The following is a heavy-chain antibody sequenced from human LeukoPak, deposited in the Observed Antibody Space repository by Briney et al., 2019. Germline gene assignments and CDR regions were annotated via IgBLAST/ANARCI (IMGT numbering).Heavy chain of an antibody. CDR3: VKGQTYYGSGSYKPH. CDR1: GFIFSSYA. V-gene: IGHV3-23*01. Sequence: GGSLRLSCAASGFIFSSYAMSWVRQAPGKGLEWVSTISGSGGSTYYADSVKGRFTISRDNSKNNLYLQMNRLTVEDTAVYYCVKGQTYYGSGSYKPHWGQGTLVTVSS. D-gene: IGHD3-10*01. J-gene: IGHJ4*02. CDR2: ISGSGGST.